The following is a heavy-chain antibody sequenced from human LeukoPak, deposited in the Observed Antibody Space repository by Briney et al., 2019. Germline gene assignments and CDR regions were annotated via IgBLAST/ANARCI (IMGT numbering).Heavy chain of an antibody. CDR2: IIPIFGTA. J-gene: IGHJ2*01. D-gene: IGHD3-3*01. CDR1: GGTFSSYA. CDR3: ARGTYDLEENWYFDL. V-gene: IGHV1-69*05. Sequence: SEKVSCKASGGTFSSYAISWVRQAPGQGLEWMEGIIPIFGTANCAQKFQGRVTITTDESTSTAYMELSSLRSEDTAVYYCARGTYDLEENWYFDLWGRGTLVTVSS.